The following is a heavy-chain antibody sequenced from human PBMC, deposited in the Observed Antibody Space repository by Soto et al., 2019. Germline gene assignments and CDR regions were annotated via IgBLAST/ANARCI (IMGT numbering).Heavy chain of an antibody. CDR3: ARVRGRLLRFDP. V-gene: IGHV4-30-4*01. D-gene: IGHD2-15*01. J-gene: IGHJ5*02. Sequence: PSETLSLTCTVSGGSISSGDYYWSWIRQPPGKGLEWIGYIYYSGSTNYNPSLKSRVTISVDTSKNQFSLKLSSVTAADTAVYYCARVRGRLLRFDPWGQGTPVTVSS. CDR1: GGSISSGDYY. CDR2: IYYSGST.